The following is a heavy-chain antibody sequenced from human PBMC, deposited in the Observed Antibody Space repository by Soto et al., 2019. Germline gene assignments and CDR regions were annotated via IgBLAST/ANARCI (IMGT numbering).Heavy chain of an antibody. J-gene: IGHJ4*02. CDR3: ARAGYTEDIGEVVAARPYDC. D-gene: IGHD2-15*01. V-gene: IGHV1-69*06. CDR1: GGTFSSYA. CDR2: IIPIFGTA. Sequence: ASVKVSCKASGGTFSSYAISWVRQAPGQGLEWMGGIIPIFGTANYAQKFQGRVTITADKSTSTAYMELSSLRSEDTAVYYCARAGYTEDIGEVVAARPYDCWGQGTLGNVPS.